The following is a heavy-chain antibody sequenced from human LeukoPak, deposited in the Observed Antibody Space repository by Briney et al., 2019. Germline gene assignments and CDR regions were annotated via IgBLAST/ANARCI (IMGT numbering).Heavy chain of an antibody. CDR1: GGSITSGGYY. V-gene: IGHV4-31*03. CDR3: ARTLTSITTISYFDY. Sequence: PSQTLSLTCTVSGGSITSGGYYWSWIRQHPGKGLEWIGYIYYSGSTYYNPSLKSRVIISVDTSKNQFSLELSSVTAADTAVYYCARTLTSITTISYFDYWGQGTLVTVST. CDR2: IYYSGST. J-gene: IGHJ4*02. D-gene: IGHD4-11*01.